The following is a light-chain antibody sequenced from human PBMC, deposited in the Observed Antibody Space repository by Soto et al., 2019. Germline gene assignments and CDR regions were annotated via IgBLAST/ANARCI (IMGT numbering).Light chain of an antibody. CDR1: QSLLQSNGNNQ. J-gene: IGKJ4*01. Sequence: EIVMTQSPLSLPVTPGEPASISCRSSQSLLQSNGNNQLGWVLQKPGQSPQLLMYLGSSRASGVPDRLSGSGSGTDFTLKISRVEPEDVGVYYCMQVLQTPPTLVGGTTVEIK. CDR2: LGS. V-gene: IGKV2-28*01. CDR3: MQVLQTPPT.